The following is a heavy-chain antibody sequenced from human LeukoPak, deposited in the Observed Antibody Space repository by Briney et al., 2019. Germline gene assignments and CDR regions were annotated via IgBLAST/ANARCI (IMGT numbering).Heavy chain of an antibody. D-gene: IGHD4-11*01. V-gene: IGHV5-51*01. J-gene: IGHJ4*02. CDR2: IYPGDSDT. CDR3: ARNPTTVTTSPDY. Sequence: GASLQISCKGSGSSFTSYWIGWGRQLPGKGLEWMGIIYPGDSDTRYSPSFQGQVTISADKSISTAYLQWSSLKASDTAMYYCARNPTTVTTSPDYWGQGTLVTVSS. CDR1: GSSFTSYW.